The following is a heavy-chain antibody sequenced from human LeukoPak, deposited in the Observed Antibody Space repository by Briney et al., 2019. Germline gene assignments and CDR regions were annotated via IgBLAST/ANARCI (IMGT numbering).Heavy chain of an antibody. J-gene: IGHJ4*02. CDR1: GFTFPSYY. D-gene: IGHD5-24*01. CDR2: ISPNGVIT. Sequence: PGGSLRLSCAASGFTFPSYYMSWVRQAPGKGLEWVSGISPNGVITYYADSVKGRFTISRDNSKGTVYLQMNSLRPEDTAVYYCAKDDAWLQYGDWGRGTLVTVSS. CDR3: AKDDAWLQYGD. V-gene: IGHV3-23*01.